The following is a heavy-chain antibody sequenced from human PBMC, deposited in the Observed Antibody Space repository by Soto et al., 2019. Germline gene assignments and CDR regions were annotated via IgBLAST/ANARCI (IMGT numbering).Heavy chain of an antibody. D-gene: IGHD2-2*01. J-gene: IGHJ5*02. CDR3: VSPSCDCSSSNP. CDR2: LSYDGTNK. Sequence: GGSLRLSCAASGFTFSRFPMHWVRQAPGKGLEWVGILSYDGTNKYYADSVKGRFTISRDNSKNTLYLQMNSLRAEDTAVYYCVSPSCDCSSSNPWGQGTLVTVSS. CDR1: GFTFSRFP. V-gene: IGHV3-30-3*01.